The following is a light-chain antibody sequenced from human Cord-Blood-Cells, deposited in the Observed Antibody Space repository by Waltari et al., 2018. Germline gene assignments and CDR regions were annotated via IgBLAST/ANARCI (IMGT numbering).Light chain of an antibody. Sequence: EIVMTQSPATLSVSPGERATIPCRASQGVSSNLAWYQQKPGQAPRLLIYGASTRATGIPARFSGSGSGTEFTLTISSLQSEDFAVYYCQQYNNWPPGSFGQGTKLEIK. CDR2: GAS. CDR3: QQYNNWPPGS. J-gene: IGKJ2*03. CDR1: QGVSSN. V-gene: IGKV3-15*01.